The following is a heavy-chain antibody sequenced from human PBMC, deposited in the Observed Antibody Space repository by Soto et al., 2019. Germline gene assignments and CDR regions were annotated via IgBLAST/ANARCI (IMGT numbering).Heavy chain of an antibody. CDR2: IDWDDDK. CDR3: ARATLAAAGTDLDY. D-gene: IGHD6-13*01. J-gene: IGHJ4*02. V-gene: IGHV2-70*01. CDR1: GFSLSTSGMC. Sequence: SGPTLLNPTQTLTLTCTFSGFSLSTSGMCVSWIRQPPGKALEWLALIDWDDDKYYSTSLKTRLTISKDTSKNQVVLTMTNMDPVDTATYYCARATLAAAGTDLDYWGQGALVTVSS.